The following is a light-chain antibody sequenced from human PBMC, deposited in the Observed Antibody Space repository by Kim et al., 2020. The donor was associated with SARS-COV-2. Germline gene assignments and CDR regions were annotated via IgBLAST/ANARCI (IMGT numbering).Light chain of an antibody. CDR1: QDIRND. J-gene: IGKJ5*01. CDR3: LQHSTYPIT. CDR2: GAS. Sequence: ASVGDRLTFNCRSSQDIRNDLGWYQQNPGSAPKRLIYGASSLQSGVPSRFSGSGSGTEFTLTISSVQPEDFATYFCLQHSTYPITFGQGTRLEIK. V-gene: IGKV1-17*01.